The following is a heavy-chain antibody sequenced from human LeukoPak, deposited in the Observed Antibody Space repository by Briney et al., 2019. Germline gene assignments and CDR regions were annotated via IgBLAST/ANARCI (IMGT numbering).Heavy chain of an antibody. Sequence: GGSLRLSCAASGFTFSSYGMHWVRQAPGKGLEWVAVISYDGSNKYYADSVKGRFTISRDNSKNTLYLQMNSLRAEDTAVYYCAKDSAGAAGTTTIKAYYGMDVWGQGTTVTVSS. CDR2: ISYDGSNK. V-gene: IGHV3-30*18. CDR3: AKDSAGAAGTTTIKAYYGMDV. D-gene: IGHD6-13*01. J-gene: IGHJ6*02. CDR1: GFTFSSYG.